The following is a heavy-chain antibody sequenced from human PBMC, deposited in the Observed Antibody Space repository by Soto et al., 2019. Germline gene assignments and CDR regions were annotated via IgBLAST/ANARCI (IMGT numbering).Heavy chain of an antibody. CDR3: ARVSYTNSSVAPIDY. D-gene: IGHD3-16*01. J-gene: IGHJ4*02. Sequence: LRLSCAASGFTFSNYAMSWVRQAPGKGLEWVSAIGGSGDWTYYADSVKTRLTISKDTSKNQVVLTMTNMDPVDTATYYCARVSYTNSSVAPIDYWGPGTQVTVSS. V-gene: IGHV3-23*01. CDR1: GFTFSNYA. CDR2: IGGSGDWT.